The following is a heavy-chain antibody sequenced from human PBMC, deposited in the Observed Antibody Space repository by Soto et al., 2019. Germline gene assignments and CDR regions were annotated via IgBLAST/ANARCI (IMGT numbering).Heavy chain of an antibody. Sequence: LRLSCAASGFTFSDYYMSWIRQAPGKGLEWVSYISSSSSYTNYADSVKGRFTVSRDNAKNSLYLQMNSLRAEDTAVYYCAREGARKVLRYFDWPYWGQGTLVTVSS. J-gene: IGHJ4*02. D-gene: IGHD3-9*01. CDR1: GFTFSDYY. CDR2: ISSSSSYT. CDR3: AREGARKVLRYFDWPY. V-gene: IGHV3-11*06.